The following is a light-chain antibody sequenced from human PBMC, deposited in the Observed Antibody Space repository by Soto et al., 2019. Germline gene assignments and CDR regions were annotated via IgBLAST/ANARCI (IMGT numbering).Light chain of an antibody. CDR3: QQYNNWPLT. V-gene: IGKV3-15*01. J-gene: IGKJ4*01. CDR1: QSVSSN. CDR2: GAS. Sequence: EIVLTQSPATLSVSPGERATLSGRASQSVSSNLAWYQQKPGQDPRILIYGASTRATGIPARFSGSGSGTEFNLTISRLQSEDFAVYDCQQYNNWPLTFGGGTKVDI.